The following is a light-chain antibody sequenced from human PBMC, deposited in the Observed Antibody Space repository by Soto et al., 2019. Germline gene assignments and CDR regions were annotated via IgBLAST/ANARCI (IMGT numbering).Light chain of an antibody. J-gene: IGKJ1*01. Sequence: DIQLTQSPSSLSASVGDRVTMTCRTSQRITSYLNWYQQKPGKAPRLLIYGSSSLQGGVPSRFSGSGSGTDFTLTISSLPPEDFATYYCQQSHSMPWTFGQGTKVEIK. V-gene: IGKV1-39*01. CDR3: QQSHSMPWT. CDR1: QRITSY. CDR2: GSS.